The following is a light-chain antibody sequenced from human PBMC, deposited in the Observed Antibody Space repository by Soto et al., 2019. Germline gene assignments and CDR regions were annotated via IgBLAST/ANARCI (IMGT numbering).Light chain of an antibody. CDR2: SAS. CDR3: QQSYSSPLT. Sequence: DVQMTQSPSSLSASVGDTVTITCRASQSINNYLNWYEQKPGEAPKLLMYSASTLQSGVPSRFSGSGTGTDFTPTITSLQPEDFAVYYCQQSYSSPLTSGGGTKVEI. J-gene: IGKJ4*01. V-gene: IGKV1-39*01. CDR1: QSINNY.